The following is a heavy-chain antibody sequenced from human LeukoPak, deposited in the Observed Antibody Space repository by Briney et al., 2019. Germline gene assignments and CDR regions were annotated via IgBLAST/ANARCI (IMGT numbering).Heavy chain of an antibody. Sequence: SETLSLTCTVSGGSISSYYWSWIRQPPGKGLEWIGYIYYSGSTNYNPSLKSRVTISVDTSKNQFSLKLSSVTAADTAVYYCARGNSGYYRFDYWGQGTLVTVSS. CDR1: GGSISSYY. CDR3: ARGNSGYYRFDY. V-gene: IGHV4-59*08. D-gene: IGHD3-22*01. J-gene: IGHJ4*02. CDR2: IYYSGST.